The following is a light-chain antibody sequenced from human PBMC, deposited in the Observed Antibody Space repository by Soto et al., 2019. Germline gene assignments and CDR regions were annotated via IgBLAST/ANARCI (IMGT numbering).Light chain of an antibody. CDR2: DAS. Sequence: EIVLTQSPAPLSLSPGERATLSCRASQSVSSYLAWYQQKPGQAPRLLIYDASNRATGIPARFSGSGSGTDFALTISSLEREDFAVYYCQQRSNWLFTFGPGTKVDIK. CDR1: QSVSSY. V-gene: IGKV3-11*01. J-gene: IGKJ3*01. CDR3: QQRSNWLFT.